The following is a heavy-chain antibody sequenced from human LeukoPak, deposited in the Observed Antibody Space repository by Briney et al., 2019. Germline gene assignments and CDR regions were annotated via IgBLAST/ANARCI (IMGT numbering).Heavy chain of an antibody. CDR2: IYHSGST. J-gene: IGHJ6*02. CDR3: ARDRKPYGMDV. V-gene: IGHV4-30-2*01. D-gene: IGHD1-14*01. CDR1: GGSISSGGYS. Sequence: SQTPSLTCAVSGGSISSGGYSWSWIRQPPGKGLEWIGYIYHSGSTYYNPSLKSRVTISVDRSKNQFSLKLSSVTAADTAVYYCARDRKPYGMDVWGQGTTVTVSS.